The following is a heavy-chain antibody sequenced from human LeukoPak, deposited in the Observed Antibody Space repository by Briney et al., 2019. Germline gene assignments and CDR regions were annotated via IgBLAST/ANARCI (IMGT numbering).Heavy chain of an antibody. Sequence: PGGSRRLSCAASGFAFRSYWITWVRQAPGKGLGWVASIKEDGSEQYSVDSLKGRLPISRDNAKTALYLQMNSLRVEDRAIYYCAGGGKFGDYWGQGTLVTVS. CDR3: AGGGKFGDY. CDR2: IKEDGSEQ. J-gene: IGHJ4*02. CDR1: GFAFRSYW. V-gene: IGHV3-7*04. D-gene: IGHD3-3*01.